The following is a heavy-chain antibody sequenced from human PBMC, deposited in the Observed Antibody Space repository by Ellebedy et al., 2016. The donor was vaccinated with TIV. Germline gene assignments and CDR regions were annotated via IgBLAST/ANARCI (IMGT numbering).Heavy chain of an antibody. V-gene: IGHV3-23*01. Sequence: LSLTCAASGFTFSPYAMAWVRQAPGKGLEWVSGIVGSGAEKYADSVKGRFTISRDNSKRTVDLQMRSVRDEDTAVYFCAKDRTPGDGYWVFDNWGQGTLVSVSS. J-gene: IGHJ4*02. CDR3: AKDRTPGDGYWVFDN. CDR1: GFTFSPYA. CDR2: IVGSGA. D-gene: IGHD5-18*01.